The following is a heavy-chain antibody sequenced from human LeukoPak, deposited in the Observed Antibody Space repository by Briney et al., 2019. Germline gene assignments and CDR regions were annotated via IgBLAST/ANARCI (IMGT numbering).Heavy chain of an antibody. D-gene: IGHD6-6*01. V-gene: IGHV1-18*01. CDR3: ARGQLVPVDY. Sequence: GSVRVSCKTSGYTFINYGNSWVRQAPGQGLEWMGWISAYNDRTNYAQKFQGRVTMTTDTSTSTAYMELRSLRSDDTAVYYCARGQLVPVDYWGQGTLV. J-gene: IGHJ4*02. CDR2: ISAYNDRT. CDR1: GYTFINYG.